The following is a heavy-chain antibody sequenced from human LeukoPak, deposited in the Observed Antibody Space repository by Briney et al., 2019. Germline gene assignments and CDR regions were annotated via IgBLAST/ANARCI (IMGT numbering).Heavy chain of an antibody. D-gene: IGHD3-10*01. Sequence: GGSLRLSCAASGCTFSSYSMDWVRQAPGKGLEWLSYVSSSGGNIQYADSVKGRFTISRDNAKNSLYLQMNNLKAEDTAVYYCVREGGSGSYSQFWGQGTLVTVSS. J-gene: IGHJ4*02. CDR1: GCTFSSYS. V-gene: IGHV3-48*04. CDR3: VREGGSGSYSQF. CDR2: VSSSGGNI.